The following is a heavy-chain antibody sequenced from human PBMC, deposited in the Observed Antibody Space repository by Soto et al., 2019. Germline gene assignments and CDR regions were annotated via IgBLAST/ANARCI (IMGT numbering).Heavy chain of an antibody. CDR2: ISSSGSTI. CDR1: GFTFSSYE. Sequence: EVQLVESGGGLVQPGGSLRLSCAASGFTFSSYEMNWVRQAPGKGLEWVSYISSSGSTIYYADSVKGRFTISRDNAKNSLYLQMNSLRAEDTAVYYCASALVHSGSYRYYYYGMDVWGQGNTVTVSS. CDR3: ASALVHSGSYRYYYYGMDV. V-gene: IGHV3-48*03. D-gene: IGHD1-26*01. J-gene: IGHJ6*02.